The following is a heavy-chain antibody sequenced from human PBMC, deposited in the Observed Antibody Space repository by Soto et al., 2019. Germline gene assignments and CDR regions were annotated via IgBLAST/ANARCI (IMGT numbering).Heavy chain of an antibody. CDR2: IYSGGST. Sequence: EVQLVESGGGLVQPGGSLRLSCAASGFTVSSNYMSWVRQAPGKGLEWVSVIYSGGSTYYADSVKGRFTISRDNSKNTLYLQMNSLRAEDTAVYYCASYSGSYRDYYYGMDVWGQGTTVTVSS. CDR3: ASYSGSYRDYYYGMDV. CDR1: GFTVSSNY. J-gene: IGHJ6*02. D-gene: IGHD1-26*01. V-gene: IGHV3-66*01.